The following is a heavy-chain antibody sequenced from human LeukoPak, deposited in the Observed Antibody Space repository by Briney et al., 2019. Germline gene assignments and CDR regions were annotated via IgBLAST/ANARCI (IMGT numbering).Heavy chain of an antibody. Sequence: ALVRVSCKPSGYTFIAYYIHSVRQAPGHGLECMGWINPNSGGTNYAQKFQGRVAMTRDTSISTAYMEVSSLTPDDTAGFYCAGASANLAAAAKNYFVPWGQGTLVTVTS. CDR1: GYTFIAYY. CDR3: AGASANLAAAAKNYFVP. CDR2: INPNSGGT. V-gene: IGHV1-2*02. J-gene: IGHJ5*02. D-gene: IGHD6-13*01.